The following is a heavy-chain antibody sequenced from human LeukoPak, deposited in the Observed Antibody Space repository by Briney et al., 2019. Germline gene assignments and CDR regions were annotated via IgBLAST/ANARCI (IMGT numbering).Heavy chain of an antibody. CDR1: GFTVSSNY. V-gene: IGHV3-23*01. D-gene: IGHD2/OR15-2a*01. J-gene: IGHJ4*02. Sequence: GGSLRLSCAASGFTVSSNYMSWVRQAPGKGLEWVSVISGSGDSAYYADSVRGRFTISRDNSKNILNLQMSSLRAQDTAVYYCAKGGCNSISCTYFDYWGQGTLVTVSS. CDR3: AKGGCNSISCTYFDY. CDR2: ISGSGDSA.